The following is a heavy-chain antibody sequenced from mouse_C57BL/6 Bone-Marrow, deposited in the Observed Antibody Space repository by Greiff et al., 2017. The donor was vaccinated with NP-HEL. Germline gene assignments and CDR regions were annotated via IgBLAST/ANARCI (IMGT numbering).Heavy chain of an antibody. J-gene: IGHJ2*01. V-gene: IGHV12-3*01. Sequence: QVQLQQSGPGLVKPSQSLFLTCSITGFPITSGYYWIWIRQSPGKPLEWMGYITHSGETFYNPSLQSPISITRETSKNQFFLQLNSVTTEDTAMYYCAGDRNPNYYGSSYRYYFDYWGQGTTLTVSS. CDR1: GFPITSGYY. CDR3: AGDRNPNYYGSSYRYYFDY. CDR2: ITHSGET. D-gene: IGHD1-1*01.